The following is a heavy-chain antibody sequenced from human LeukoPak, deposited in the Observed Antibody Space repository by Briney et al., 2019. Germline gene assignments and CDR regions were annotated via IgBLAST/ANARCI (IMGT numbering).Heavy chain of an antibody. D-gene: IGHD2-2*01. Sequence: SETLSLTCTVSGYSISTGYYWDWIRQPPGKGLEWIGTFYHGGSTYYNPSLKSRVTISVDTSKNQFSLKLSSVTAADTAVYYCARDGVVVVPAAMPVWFDPWGQGTLVTVSS. CDR2: FYHGGST. J-gene: IGHJ5*02. V-gene: IGHV4-38-2*02. CDR1: GYSISTGYY. CDR3: ARDGVVVVPAAMPVWFDP.